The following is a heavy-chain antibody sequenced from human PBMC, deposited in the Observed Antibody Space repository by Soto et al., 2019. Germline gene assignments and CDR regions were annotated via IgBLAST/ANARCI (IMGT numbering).Heavy chain of an antibody. J-gene: IGHJ5*02. CDR3: VRNDWYRFDP. D-gene: IGHD3-9*01. CDR1: GGSITSNW. Sequence: SETLSLTCAVSGGSITSNWWSWVRQPPGKGLEWIGEIYHNGRFNYNPSLRSRLTISIDKSKNQLSLKLTSVTAADTAVHYCVRNDWYRFDPCAPGTPVTVSS. V-gene: IGHV4-4*02. CDR2: IYHNGRF.